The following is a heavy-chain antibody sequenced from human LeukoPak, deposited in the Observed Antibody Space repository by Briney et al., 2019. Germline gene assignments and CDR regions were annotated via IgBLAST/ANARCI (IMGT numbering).Heavy chain of an antibody. Sequence: GASVKVSCKASGFTFTSFDFNWVRQATGQGLEWMGWMNPNSGNTGYAQKFQGRVTMTRNTSISTAYMELSSLRSEDTAVYYCARSPTFRWGMDVWGQGTTITVSS. CDR1: GFTFTSFD. CDR2: MNPNSGNT. CDR3: ARSPTFRWGMDV. J-gene: IGHJ6*02. D-gene: IGHD2-15*01. V-gene: IGHV1-8*01.